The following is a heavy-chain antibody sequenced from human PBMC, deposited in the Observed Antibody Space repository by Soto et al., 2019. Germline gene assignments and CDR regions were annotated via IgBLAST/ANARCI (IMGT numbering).Heavy chain of an antibody. CDR3: AAEAVGATRGIDY. V-gene: IGHV1-58*01. CDR1: GFTFTSSA. Sequence: GASVKVSCKASGFTFTSSAVQWVRQARGQRLEWIGWIVVGSGNTNYAQKFQERVTIARDVSTSTAYMELSSLRSEDTAVYYCAAEAVGATRGIDYWGQGTLVTVSS. CDR2: IVVGSGNT. D-gene: IGHD1-26*01. J-gene: IGHJ4*02.